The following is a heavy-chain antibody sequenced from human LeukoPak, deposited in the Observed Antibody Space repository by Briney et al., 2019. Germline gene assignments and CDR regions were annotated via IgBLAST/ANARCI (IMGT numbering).Heavy chain of an antibody. CDR1: GFTFSSYG. CDR3: ARDVGDDILTGYYLGGVVDY. J-gene: IGHJ4*02. CDR2: INSDGSST. V-gene: IGHV3-74*01. D-gene: IGHD3-9*01. Sequence: GGSLRLSCAASGFTFSSYGMHWVRQAPGKGLVWVSRINSDGSSTSYADSVKGRFTTSRDNAKNTLYLQMNSLRAEDTAVYYCARDVGDDILTGYYLGGVVDYWGQGTLVTVSS.